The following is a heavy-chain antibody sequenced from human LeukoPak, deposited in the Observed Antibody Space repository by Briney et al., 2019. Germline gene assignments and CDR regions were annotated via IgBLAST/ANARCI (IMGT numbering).Heavy chain of an antibody. Sequence: GGSLRLSCAASGFAFSSHGVHWVRQAPGKGLEWVAVVRYHGSDKNYADSVKGRFTIFRDNSKNTLYLQMNSLRVEDTALYYCARTGGRDGYGFDSWGQGTLVTVSP. CDR3: ARTGGRDGYGFDS. V-gene: IGHV3-33*01. J-gene: IGHJ4*02. CDR2: VRYHGSDK. D-gene: IGHD5-24*01. CDR1: GFAFSSHG.